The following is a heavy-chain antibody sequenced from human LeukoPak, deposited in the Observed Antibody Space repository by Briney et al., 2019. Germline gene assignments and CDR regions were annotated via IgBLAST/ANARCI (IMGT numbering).Heavy chain of an antibody. CDR3: AKGGRAVTTDPIDY. D-gene: IGHD4-17*01. Sequence: PGGSLRLSCAASGFTFSSYAMSWVRQAPGKGLEWVSAISGSGGSTYYADSVKGRFTISRDNSKNTLYLQMNSLRAEDSAVYYCAKGGRAVTTDPIDYWGQGTLVTVSS. J-gene: IGHJ4*02. CDR2: ISGSGGST. CDR1: GFTFSSYA. V-gene: IGHV3-23*01.